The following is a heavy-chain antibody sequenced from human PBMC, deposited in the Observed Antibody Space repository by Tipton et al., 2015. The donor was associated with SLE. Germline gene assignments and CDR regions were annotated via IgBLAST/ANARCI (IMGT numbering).Heavy chain of an antibody. CDR1: GGSITSSSSF. J-gene: IGHJ2*01. CDR2: MFYTGTT. Sequence: TLSLTCTVSGGSITSSSSFWGWIRQPPGKGLEWIGSMFYTGTTHYNPSLKSRVTFSVDTSKNQFSLKLSSVTAADTAVYYCAREPLEVREWFDLWGRGTLVTVSS. D-gene: IGHD3-3*01. CDR3: AREPLEVREWFDL. V-gene: IGHV4-39*07.